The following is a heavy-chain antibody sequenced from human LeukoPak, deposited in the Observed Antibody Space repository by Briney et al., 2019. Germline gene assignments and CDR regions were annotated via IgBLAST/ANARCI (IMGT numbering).Heavy chain of an antibody. V-gene: IGHV1-69*04. CDR3: ARLYSGYERDYYYGMDV. CDR1: GYTFTSYD. CDR2: IIPILGIA. Sequence: SVKVSCKTSGYTFTSYDIIWVRQAPGQGLEWMGRIIPILGIANYAQKFQGRVTITADKSTSTAYMELSSLRSEDTAVYYCARLYSGYERDYYYGMDVWGQGTTVTVSS. J-gene: IGHJ6*02. D-gene: IGHD5-12*01.